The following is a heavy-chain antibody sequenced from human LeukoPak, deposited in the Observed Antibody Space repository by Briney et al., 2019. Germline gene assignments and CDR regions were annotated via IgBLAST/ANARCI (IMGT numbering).Heavy chain of an antibody. CDR3: ASWGSGSYHHDY. Sequence: PSETLSLTCTVSGGSISSSSYYWGWIRQPPGKGLEWIGSIYYSGSTYYNPSLKSRVTISVDTSKNQFSLKLSSVTAADTAVYYCASWGSGSYHHDYWGQGTLVTVSS. D-gene: IGHD3-10*01. V-gene: IGHV4-39*01. J-gene: IGHJ4*02. CDR1: GGSISSSSYY. CDR2: IYYSGST.